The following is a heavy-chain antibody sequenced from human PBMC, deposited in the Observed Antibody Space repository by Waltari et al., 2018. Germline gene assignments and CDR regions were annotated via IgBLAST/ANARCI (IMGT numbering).Heavy chain of an antibody. CDR1: GGSIGSFY. D-gene: IGHD3-10*01. V-gene: IGHV4-59*12. CDR2: IYYSGSS. J-gene: IGHJ4*02. Sequence: QVHLQESGPGLVKPSETLSLSCTVSGGSIGSFYWGWIRQPPGKGLEWIGYIYYSGSSPYSPSRQSRVTMSVDTSKNHLSLKLSSVTAADTAVYYCARASYYGDVDYWGQGILVTVSS. CDR3: ARASYYGDVDY.